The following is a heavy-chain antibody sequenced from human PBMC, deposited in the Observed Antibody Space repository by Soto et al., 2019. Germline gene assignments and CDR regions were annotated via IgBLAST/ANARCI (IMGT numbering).Heavy chain of an antibody. J-gene: IGHJ3*02. V-gene: IGHV1-8*01. CDR2: MNPNSGNT. CDR1: GYTFTSYD. CDR3: ASAPYYDILTGYYLRGAFDI. D-gene: IGHD3-9*01. Sequence: QVPLVQSGAEVKKPGASVKVSCKASGYTFTSYDINWVRQATGQGLEWMGWMNPNSGNTGYAQKFQGRVTMTRNISISTAYMELSSLRSEDTAVYYCASAPYYDILTGYYLRGAFDIWGQGTMVTVSS.